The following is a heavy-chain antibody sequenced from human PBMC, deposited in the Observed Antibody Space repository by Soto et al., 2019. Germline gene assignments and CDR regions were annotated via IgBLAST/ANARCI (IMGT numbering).Heavy chain of an antibody. Sequence: EVQLLESGGGLVQPGGSLRLSCAASGFTFSSYAMSWVRQAPGKGLEWVSAISGSGGSTYYADSVKGRFTISRDNSKNTLDLQMNSLRAEDTAVYYCATSKDYDSPPGYYYGMDVWGQGTTVTVSS. D-gene: IGHD3-22*01. V-gene: IGHV3-23*01. CDR1: GFTFSSYA. CDR2: ISGSGGST. CDR3: ATSKDYDSPPGYYYGMDV. J-gene: IGHJ6*02.